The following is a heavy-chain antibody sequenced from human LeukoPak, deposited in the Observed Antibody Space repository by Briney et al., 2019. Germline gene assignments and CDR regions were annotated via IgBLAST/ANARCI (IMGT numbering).Heavy chain of an antibody. D-gene: IGHD3-22*01. Sequence: SVKVSCKASGGTFSSYAISWVRQAPGQGLEWMGGIIPIFGTANYAQKFQGRVAITTDESTSTAYMELSSLRSEDTAVYYCARDMVKASGYYPTLDYWGQGTLVTVSS. J-gene: IGHJ4*02. CDR1: GGTFSSYA. CDR3: ARDMVKASGYYPTLDY. CDR2: IIPIFGTA. V-gene: IGHV1-69*05.